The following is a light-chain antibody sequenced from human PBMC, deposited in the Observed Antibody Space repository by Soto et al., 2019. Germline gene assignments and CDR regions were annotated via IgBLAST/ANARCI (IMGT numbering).Light chain of an antibody. Sequence: EIVLTQSPGTLSLSPGERATLSCRASQSVSSRFLAWYQQKPGQAPRLFIYGASNRATGIPDRFSGSGSGTDFALTISRLEPEDFAVYYCQQYGSSPPITFGQGTRLEIK. J-gene: IGKJ5*01. CDR1: QSVSSRF. CDR3: QQYGSSPPIT. CDR2: GAS. V-gene: IGKV3-20*01.